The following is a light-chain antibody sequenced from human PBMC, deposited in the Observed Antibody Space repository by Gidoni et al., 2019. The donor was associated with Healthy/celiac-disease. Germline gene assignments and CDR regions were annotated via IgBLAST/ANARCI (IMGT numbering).Light chain of an antibody. V-gene: IGKV2-28*01. CDR1: QSLLHSNGYNY. J-gene: IGKJ1*01. Sequence: DIVMTQSPLSLPVTPGEPASISRRSSQSLLHSNGYNYLDWYLQKPGQSPQLLIYLGSNRASGVPDRVSGSGSGTDFTLKISRVEAEDVGVYYCMQALQTPWTFGQGTKVEIK. CDR3: MQALQTPWT. CDR2: LGS.